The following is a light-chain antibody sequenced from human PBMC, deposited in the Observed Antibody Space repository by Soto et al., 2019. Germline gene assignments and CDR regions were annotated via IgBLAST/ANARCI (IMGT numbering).Light chain of an antibody. J-gene: IGKJ1*01. CDR3: QHLNGYPRT. V-gene: IGKV1-9*01. CDR2: AAS. Sequence: DIQLTQSPSFLSASVGDRVTITCRASQGISTYLAWYHQEPGKAPKLLIYAASTLQSGVPSRFGGSGSGTEFTLTISSLQPEDFATYYCQHLNGYPRTFGQGTKVEIK. CDR1: QGISTY.